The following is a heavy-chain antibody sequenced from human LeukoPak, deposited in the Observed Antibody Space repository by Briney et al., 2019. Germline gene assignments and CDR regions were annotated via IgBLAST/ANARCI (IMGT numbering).Heavy chain of an antibody. D-gene: IGHD6-19*01. V-gene: IGHV3-20*04. CDR1: GFTFDDYG. CDR2: INWNGGNT. J-gene: IGHJ3*02. CDR3: AREMYSSGWLNAFDI. Sequence: GGSLRLSCAASGFTFDDYGMSWVRQGPGKGLEWVSGINWNGGNTGYADSVKGRFTISRDNAKNSLYLQMNGLRAEDTALYYCAREMYSSGWLNAFDIWGQGTMVTVSS.